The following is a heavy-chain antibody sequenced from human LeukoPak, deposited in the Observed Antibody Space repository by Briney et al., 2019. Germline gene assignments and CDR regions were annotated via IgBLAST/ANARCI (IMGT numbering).Heavy chain of an antibody. D-gene: IGHD1-26*01. Sequence: SETLSLTCTVSGGSLIPYYWSWIRQPPGPGLEGSGYFYHSVTTNYRPPLKRRATLSLDTSKNQISLRLSSVPAAETAVYFCARVDSGTYYMPFDYWGQGSLVTVSA. CDR2: FYHSVTT. CDR1: GGSLIPYY. J-gene: IGHJ4*02. V-gene: IGHV4-59*01. CDR3: ARVDSGTYYMPFDY.